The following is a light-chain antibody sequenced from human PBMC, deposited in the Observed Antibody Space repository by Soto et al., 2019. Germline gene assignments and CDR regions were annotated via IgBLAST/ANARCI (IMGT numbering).Light chain of an antibody. CDR2: GAS. CDR1: QSVSSGY. CDR3: QQYDSSPLFT. V-gene: IGKV3-20*01. Sequence: EIVLTQSPGTLSLSPGERATLSCRASQSVSSGYLAWYQQKPGQAPRLLIYGASSRATGIPDRFSGSGSGPDFTLTISRLESEDFAVYYCQQYDSSPLFTFGPGTKVDIK. J-gene: IGKJ3*01.